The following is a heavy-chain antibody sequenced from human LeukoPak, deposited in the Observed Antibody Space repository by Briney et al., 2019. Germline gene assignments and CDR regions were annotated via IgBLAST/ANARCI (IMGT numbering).Heavy chain of an antibody. J-gene: IGHJ3*02. V-gene: IGHV3-23*03. Sequence: AGGSLRLSCAASGFTFSSYAMSWVRQAPGKGLEWVSVIYSGGSTYYADSVKGRFTISRDNSKNTLYLQMNSLRAEDTAVYYCANDGAYYDSRSDAFDIWGQGTMVTVSS. D-gene: IGHD3-22*01. CDR3: ANDGAYYDSRSDAFDI. CDR1: GFTFSSYA. CDR2: IYSGGST.